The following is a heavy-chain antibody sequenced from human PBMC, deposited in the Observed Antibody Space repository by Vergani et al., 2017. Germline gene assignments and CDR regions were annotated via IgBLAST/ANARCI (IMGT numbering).Heavy chain of an antibody. D-gene: IGHD3-9*01. CDR1: GYTFTGYY. Sequence: QVQLVQSGAEVKKPGASVKVSCKASGYTFTGYYIHWVRQAPGQGLEWMGWINPNSGVTNYAQKFQGRVTMTRDTSISTAYMELGRLRSEDTAVYYCARDSDYDILTGLWDYWGQGTLVTVSS. J-gene: IGHJ4*02. CDR3: ARDSDYDILTGLWDY. V-gene: IGHV1-2*02. CDR2: INPNSGVT.